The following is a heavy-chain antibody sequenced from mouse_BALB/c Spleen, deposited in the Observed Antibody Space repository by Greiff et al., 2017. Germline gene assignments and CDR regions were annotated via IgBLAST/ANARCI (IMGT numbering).Heavy chain of an antibody. D-gene: IGHD2-4*01. CDR3: ASYVITTPDAMDY. CDR1: GFSLSRYS. Sequence: VHLVESGPGLVAPSQSLSITCTVSGFSLSRYSVHWVRQPPGKGLEWLGMIWGGGSTDYNSASKSSLSIIKDNSKSQVFIKMNSLQTVDTAMYYGASYVITTPDAMDYWGQGTSVTVSS. CDR2: IWGGGST. J-gene: IGHJ4*01. V-gene: IGHV2-6-4*01.